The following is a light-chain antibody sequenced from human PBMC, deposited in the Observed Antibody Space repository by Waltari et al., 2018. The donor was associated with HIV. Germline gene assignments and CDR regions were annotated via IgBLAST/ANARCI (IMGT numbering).Light chain of an antibody. Sequence: QSALTQPASVSGSPGQSLTISCTGTSSDVGSYNLVSWYQQHPGKAPKLMIYEGSKRPAGVSNRSAGTKSGNTASLTISGLQAEDEADYYCCSYAGSSTWVFGGGTKLTVL. V-gene: IGLV2-23*01. CDR1: SSDVGSYNL. J-gene: IGLJ3*02. CDR3: CSYAGSSTWV. CDR2: EGS.